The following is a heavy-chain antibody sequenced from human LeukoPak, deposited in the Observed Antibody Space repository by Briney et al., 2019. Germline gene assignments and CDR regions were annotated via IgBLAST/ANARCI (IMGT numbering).Heavy chain of an antibody. CDR3: ARGTYYYGSGSYYNNWFDP. V-gene: IGHV1-18*01. D-gene: IGHD3-10*01. CDR1: GYTFTSYG. Sequence: LRASVKVSCKASGYTFTSYGISWVRQAPGQGLEWMGWISAYNGNTNYAQKLQGRVTMTTDTSTSTAYMELRSLRSEDTAVYYCARGTYYYGSGSYYNNWFDPWGQGTLVTVSS. CDR2: ISAYNGNT. J-gene: IGHJ5*02.